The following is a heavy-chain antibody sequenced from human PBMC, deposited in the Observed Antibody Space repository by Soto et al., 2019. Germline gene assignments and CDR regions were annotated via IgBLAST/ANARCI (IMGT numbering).Heavy chain of an antibody. CDR1: GYSFTSYW. J-gene: IGHJ4*01. V-gene: IGHV5-51*01. Sequence: GESLKISCKGSGYSFTSYWIGWVRQMPGKGLEWMGIIYPGDSDTRYSPSFQGQVTISADTSITTAYLQWSGLRASDTAMYFCARHLVGSTRGSFDYWGQGTLVTVSS. CDR3: ARHLVGSTRGSFDY. D-gene: IGHD2-2*01. CDR2: IYPGDSDT.